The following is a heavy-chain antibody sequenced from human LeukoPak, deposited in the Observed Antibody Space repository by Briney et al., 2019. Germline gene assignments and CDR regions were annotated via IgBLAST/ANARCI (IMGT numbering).Heavy chain of an antibody. Sequence: PGGPLRPSCPPSGSTFSTYAIHWVRQPPGKGLEWLAVISYNETNKYYPDSVKGRFTISRDNSKNTLYLQMNSLRAEDTAVYYCARDGSGSYLYYYYYYYMDVWGKGTTVTVSS. CDR1: GSTFSTYA. D-gene: IGHD1-26*01. CDR2: ISYNETNK. J-gene: IGHJ6*03. CDR3: ARDGSGSYLYYYYYYYMDV. V-gene: IGHV3-30-3*01.